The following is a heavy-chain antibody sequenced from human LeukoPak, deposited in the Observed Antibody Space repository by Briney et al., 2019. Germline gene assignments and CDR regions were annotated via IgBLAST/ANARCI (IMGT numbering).Heavy chain of an antibody. CDR1: GFTFSNYA. Sequence: GGSLRLSCAASGFTFSNYAMSWVRQAPGKGLEWVSSITYSGGSTFYADSVKGRFTSSRDNSKNTLYLQMNCLRAEDTAVYYCAKELNWFDPWGQGTLVTVSS. J-gene: IGHJ5*02. CDR3: AKELNWFDP. CDR2: ITYSGGST. V-gene: IGHV3-23*01.